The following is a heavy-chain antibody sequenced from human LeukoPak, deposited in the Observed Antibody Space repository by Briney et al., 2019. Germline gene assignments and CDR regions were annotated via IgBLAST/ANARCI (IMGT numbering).Heavy chain of an antibody. CDR1: GDSISNYY. D-gene: IGHD1-26*01. CDR3: ARRPWGGLDV. J-gene: IGHJ6*02. CDR2: IYNSGST. Sequence: PSETLSLTCTVSGDSISNYYWNWIRQPPGKGLEWIGYIYNSGSTNYNPSLKSRVTISVDTSKNQFSLNLSSVTAADTAVYCCARRPWGGLDVWGQGTTVTVSS. V-gene: IGHV4-59*01.